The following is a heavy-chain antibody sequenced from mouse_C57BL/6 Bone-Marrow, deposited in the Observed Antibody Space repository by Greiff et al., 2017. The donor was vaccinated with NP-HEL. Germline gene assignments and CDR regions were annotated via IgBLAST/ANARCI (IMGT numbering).Heavy chain of an antibody. CDR1: GFTFSSYA. Sequence: DVMLVESGGGLVKPGGSLKLSCAASGFTFSSYAMSWVRQTPEKRLEWVATISDGGSYTYYPDNVRGRFTISRDNAKNNLYLQMSHLKSEDTAMYYCAQITTMDYWGQGTSVTVSS. V-gene: IGHV5-4*03. CDR3: AQITTMDY. J-gene: IGHJ4*01. D-gene: IGHD1-1*01. CDR2: ISDGGSYT.